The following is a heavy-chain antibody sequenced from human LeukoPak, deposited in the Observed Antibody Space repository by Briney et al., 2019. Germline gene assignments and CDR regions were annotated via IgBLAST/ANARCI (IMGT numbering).Heavy chain of an antibody. Sequence: PGGSLRLSCAASGFTFSSYAMHWVRQAPGKGLEWVPAISGSGGSTYYADSVKGRFTISRDNSKNTLYLQMNSLRAEDTAVYYCAKVISLVPAAMYFDYWGQGTLVTVSS. CDR2: ISGSGGST. CDR3: AKVISLVPAAMYFDY. CDR1: GFTFSSYA. J-gene: IGHJ4*02. V-gene: IGHV3-23*01. D-gene: IGHD2-2*01.